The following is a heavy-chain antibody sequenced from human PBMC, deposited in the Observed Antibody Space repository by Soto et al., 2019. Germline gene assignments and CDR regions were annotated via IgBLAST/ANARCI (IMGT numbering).Heavy chain of an antibody. CDR3: ARVGCSGGSCYMGAFDI. J-gene: IGHJ3*02. V-gene: IGHV4-31*11. Sequence: PSETLSLTCAVYGGSLSGYYWSWIRQRPGKGLEWIGYIYYSGSTYYNPSLKSRVTISVDTSKNQFSLRLSSVTAADTAVYYCARVGCSGGSCYMGAFDIWGQGTMVTVSS. D-gene: IGHD2-15*01. CDR2: IYYSGST. CDR1: GGSLSGYY.